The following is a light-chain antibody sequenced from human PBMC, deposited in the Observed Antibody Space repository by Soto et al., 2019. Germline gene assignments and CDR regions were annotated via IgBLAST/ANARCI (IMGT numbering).Light chain of an antibody. Sequence: IVLTQYTGTLSLSPGERASLSCRASQSVSSGHLAWYQQKPGQAPRLLIYGASSRATGIPDRFSGSGSGTDFTLTISRLEPEDYAVYYCQQYGHSLWTFGQGTKVDIK. CDR3: QQYGHSLWT. J-gene: IGKJ1*01. CDR1: QSVSSGH. V-gene: IGKV3-20*01. CDR2: GAS.